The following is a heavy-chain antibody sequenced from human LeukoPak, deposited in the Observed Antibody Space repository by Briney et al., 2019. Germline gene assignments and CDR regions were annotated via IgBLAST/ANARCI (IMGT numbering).Heavy chain of an antibody. CDR2: ISWNSGSI. J-gene: IGHJ4*02. CDR3: AKAPTYSSSGGLIDY. V-gene: IGHV3-9*01. D-gene: IGHD6-6*01. CDR1: GFTFDDYA. Sequence: GRSLRLSCAASGFTFDDYAMHWVRQAPGKGLEWVSGISWNSGSIGYADSVKGRFTISRDNAKNSLYLQMNSLRAEDTALYYCAKAPTYSSSGGLIDYWGQGTLVTVSS.